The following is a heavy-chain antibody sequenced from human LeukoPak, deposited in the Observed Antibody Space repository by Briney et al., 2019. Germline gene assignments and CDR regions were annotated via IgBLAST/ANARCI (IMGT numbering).Heavy chain of an antibody. D-gene: IGHD2-2*01. Sequence: GGSLRLSCSASGFTFNSYSMNRVRQAPGNGLEWVSFISSSSRYIYYADSVKGRFTISRDNAKNLLYLQMNSLGAEDTAVYCCARGPVVRAESDYWGQGTLVTVSS. V-gene: IGHV3-21*01. CDR1: GFTFNSYS. CDR3: ARGPVVRAESDY. CDR2: ISSSSRYI. J-gene: IGHJ4*02.